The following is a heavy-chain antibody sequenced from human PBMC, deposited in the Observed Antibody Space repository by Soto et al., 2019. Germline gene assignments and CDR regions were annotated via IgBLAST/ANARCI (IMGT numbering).Heavy chain of an antibody. V-gene: IGHV3-48*02. CDR3: ARGMANYYFDF. CDR2: ISGGGVPV. Sequence: EVQLVQAGGDLVQPGGSLRLSCKASGFTFSGYSMDWVRQAPGKGLEWIAYISGGGVPVYYADSVKGRFTISRDNAKNSLYLQLNHLRDEDTAIYYCARGMANYYFDFWGQGALVTVSS. CDR1: GFTFSGYS. D-gene: IGHD1-1*01. J-gene: IGHJ4*02.